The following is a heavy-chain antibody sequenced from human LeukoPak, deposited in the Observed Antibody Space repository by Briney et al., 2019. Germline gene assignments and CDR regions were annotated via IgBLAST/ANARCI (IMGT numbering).Heavy chain of an antibody. J-gene: IGHJ3*02. CDR1: GGSISSGGYY. D-gene: IGHD3/OR15-3a*01. CDR2: VYYSGNT. V-gene: IGHV4-61*08. Sequence: SETLSLTCTVSGGSISSGGYYWSWVRQPPGQGLEWIGYVYYSGNTNYNPSLKSRVIISVDTSKDQFSLKMTSVTAADTAVYYCARAWTRGNGFDIWGQGTMVTVSS. CDR3: ARAWTRGNGFDI.